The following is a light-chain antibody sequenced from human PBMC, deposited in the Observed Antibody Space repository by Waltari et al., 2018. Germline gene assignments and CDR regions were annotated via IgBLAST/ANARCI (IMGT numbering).Light chain of an antibody. CDR3: QQRISWPLT. V-gene: IGKV3-11*01. Sequence: EVILTQSPATLSLSPGERATLSCRASQSVRTFVAWYRQRPGQAPSRLIYEASNRATGIPARFSGTGSGTDFTLTIDSLEPEDFAVYYCQQRISWPLTFGGGTRVEVK. CDR2: EAS. J-gene: IGKJ4*01. CDR1: QSVRTF.